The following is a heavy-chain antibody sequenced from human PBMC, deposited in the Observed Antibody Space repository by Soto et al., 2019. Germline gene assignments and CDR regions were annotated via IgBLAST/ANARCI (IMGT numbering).Heavy chain of an antibody. V-gene: IGHV3-9*01. D-gene: IGHD3-22*01. J-gene: IGHJ6*04. CDR1: GFTFDDYA. CDR3: ASSRAYDSSDYSGFHSGMDV. Sequence: EVQLVESGGDLVQPGRSLRLSCAASGFTFDDYAMHWVRQVPGKGLQWVSGLSWNGVTIGYAAAVKGRFTVSRDNAKKSLYLQMTGLRPDDTALYYCASSRAYDSSDYSGFHSGMDVWGIGTTVTVSP. CDR2: LSWNGVTI.